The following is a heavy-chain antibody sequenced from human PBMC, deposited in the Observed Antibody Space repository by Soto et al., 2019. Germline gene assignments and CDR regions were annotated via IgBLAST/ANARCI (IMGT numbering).Heavy chain of an antibody. CDR1: GFTFSSYG. J-gene: IGHJ4*02. CDR3: AKGAYSGSYFDY. V-gene: IGHV3-30*18. Sequence: QVQLVESGGGVVQPGRSLRLSCAASGFTFSSYGMHWVRQAPGKGLEWVAIISYDGSNKYYADSVKGRFTISRDNSKNTLYLHMNSLRPEDTAVYYCAKGAYSGSYFDYWDQGTLVTVSS. CDR2: ISYDGSNK. D-gene: IGHD1-26*01.